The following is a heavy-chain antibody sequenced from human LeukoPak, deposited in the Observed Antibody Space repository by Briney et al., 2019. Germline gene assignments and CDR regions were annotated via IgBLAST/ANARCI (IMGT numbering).Heavy chain of an antibody. D-gene: IGHD1-26*01. J-gene: IGHJ4*02. CDR1: GGSISSYY. CDR3: ARDTLEIPSGGYLTFAD. CDR2: IYTSGST. Sequence: SETLSLTCTVSGGSISSYYWSWIRQPAGKGLERIGRIYTSGSTNYNPSLKSRVTMSVDTSKNQFSLKLSSVTAADTAVYYCARDTLEIPSGGYLTFADWGQGTLVTVSS. V-gene: IGHV4-4*07.